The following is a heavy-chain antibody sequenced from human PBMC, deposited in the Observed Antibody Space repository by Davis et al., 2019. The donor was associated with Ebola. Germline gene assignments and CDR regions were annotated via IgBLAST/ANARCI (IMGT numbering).Heavy chain of an antibody. CDR3: AKCRGAVGGTLFEY. CDR1: GFTFSSYA. D-gene: IGHD1-26*01. CDR2: ISYDGSNK. V-gene: IGHV3-30-3*02. J-gene: IGHJ4*02. Sequence: GESLKISCAASGFTFSSYAMHWVRQAPGKGLEWVAVISYDGSNKYYADSVKGRFTISRDNSKNTLYLQMSSLRAEDTAVYYRAKCRGAVGGTLFEYWGQGTLVTVSS.